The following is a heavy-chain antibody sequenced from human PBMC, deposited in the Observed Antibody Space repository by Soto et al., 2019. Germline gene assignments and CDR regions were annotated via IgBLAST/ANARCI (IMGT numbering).Heavy chain of an antibody. V-gene: IGHV3-53*02. J-gene: IGHJ4*02. CDR2: IYSGGNT. CDR3: AGATGRY. CDR1: GFTVSSNY. Sequence: EVQLVETGGGLIQPGGSLRLSCTASGFTVSSNYMTWVRQAPGQGLEWVSVIYSGGNTYYADSVKGRFTSSRNQSTNSLDLHMNLLSAEDTAVYYCAGATGRYWGQGTLVTVSS. D-gene: IGHD1-1*01.